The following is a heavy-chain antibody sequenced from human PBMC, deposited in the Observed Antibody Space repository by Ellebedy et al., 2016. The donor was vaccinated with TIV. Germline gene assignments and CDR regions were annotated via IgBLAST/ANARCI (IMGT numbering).Heavy chain of an antibody. CDR1: GGSISATNSH. V-gene: IGHV4-39*07. CDR2: IYYSVIT. CDR3: ARGHYGSGTYFAPGE. J-gene: IGHJ4*02. D-gene: IGHD3-10*01. Sequence: MPSETLSLTCTVSGGSISATNSHWDWIRQPPGKGREWIGTIYYSVITMYNPSLNSRVTISTDMSKNQFSLILSSVTAADTAVYYCARGHYGSGTYFAPGEWGQGALVTVSS.